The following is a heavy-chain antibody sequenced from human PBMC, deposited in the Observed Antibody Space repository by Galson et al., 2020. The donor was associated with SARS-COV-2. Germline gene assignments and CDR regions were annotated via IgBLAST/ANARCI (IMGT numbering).Heavy chain of an antibody. CDR2: IKQDGSEK. CDR3: ARDSDVPDDGDAFDI. J-gene: IGHJ3*02. CDR1: GFTFSSYW. D-gene: IGHD1-1*01. V-gene: IGHV3-7*03. Sequence: GESLKISCAASGFTFSSYWMSWVRQAPGKGLEWVANIKQDGSEKYYVDSVKGRFTISRDNAKNSLYLQMNSLRAEDTAVYYCARDSDVPDDGDAFDIWGKGKMVTVSS.